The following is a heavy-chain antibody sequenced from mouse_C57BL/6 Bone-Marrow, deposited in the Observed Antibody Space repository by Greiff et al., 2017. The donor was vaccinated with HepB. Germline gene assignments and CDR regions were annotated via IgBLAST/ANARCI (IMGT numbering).Heavy chain of an antibody. Sequence: EVMLVESGGSLVQPGGSLKLSCAASGFTFSDYYMYWVRQTPEKRLEWVAYISNGGGSTYYPDTVKGRFTISRDNAKNTLYLQMSRLKSEDTAMYYCARHGSYWYFDVWGTGTTVTVSS. J-gene: IGHJ1*03. CDR1: GFTFSDYY. D-gene: IGHD1-1*01. V-gene: IGHV5-12*01. CDR3: ARHGSYWYFDV. CDR2: ISNGGGST.